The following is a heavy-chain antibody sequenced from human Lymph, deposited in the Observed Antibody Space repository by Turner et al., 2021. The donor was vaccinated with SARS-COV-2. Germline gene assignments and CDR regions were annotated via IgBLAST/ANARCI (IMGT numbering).Heavy chain of an antibody. V-gene: IGHV3-43*02. CDR2: MSGDGGGT. J-gene: IGHJ4*02. CDR3: AKEGLSGRRLQFVPYFAY. D-gene: IGHD5-12*01. Sequence: EVQLVESGGGVVQPGGSLRIPCAAAGFTFDDYVMNWVRQGAGKGLGWVSLMSGDGGGTYHADSVKGRFNISRTDSKNSLYLQINSLRTEDTALYYCAKEGLSGRRLQFVPYFAYWGQGTLVSVSS. CDR1: GFTFDDYV.